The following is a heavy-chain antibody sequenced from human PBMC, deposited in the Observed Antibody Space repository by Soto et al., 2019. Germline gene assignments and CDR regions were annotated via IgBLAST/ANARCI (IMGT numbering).Heavy chain of an antibody. CDR3: AITRRLVDAFDI. J-gene: IGHJ3*02. Sequence: GESLKISCKASGYTFSVYWIGWVRQMPGKGLEWMGNIYPDDSDTSNNPSFDGRVTVSADKSSNTAYLQWSSLEASDTAIYYCAITRRLVDAFDIWGQGTMVTVSS. V-gene: IGHV5-51*01. CDR2: IYPDDSDT. D-gene: IGHD6-6*01. CDR1: GYTFSVYW.